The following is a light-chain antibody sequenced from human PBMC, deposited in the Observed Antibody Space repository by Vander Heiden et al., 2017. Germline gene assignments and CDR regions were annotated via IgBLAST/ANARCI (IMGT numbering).Light chain of an antibody. V-gene: IGKV1-5*03. J-gene: IGKJ1*01. Sequence: IQMTQSPSTLSASVGDRVTLTCRASQSVRTWLAWYQQKPGKAPKLILHKASKLQSGVPSRFSGSGSGTEFTLTISSLQPDDFATYYCQQDSTYSSFGQGTMVEVK. CDR2: KAS. CDR1: QSVRTW. CDR3: QQDSTYSS.